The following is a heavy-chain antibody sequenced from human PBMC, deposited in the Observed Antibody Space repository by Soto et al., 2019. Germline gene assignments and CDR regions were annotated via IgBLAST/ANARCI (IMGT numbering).Heavy chain of an antibody. CDR3: ARGGSGPIYYYYGMNV. V-gene: IGHV3-48*02. D-gene: IGHD3-10*01. Sequence: GGSLRLSCAASGFTFSSYSMNWVRQAPGKGLEWVSYISSSSSTIYYADYVKGRFTISRDSAKNSLYLQMNSLRDEDTAVDYCARGGSGPIYYYYGMNVWGQGTTVTV. J-gene: IGHJ6*02. CDR1: GFTFSSYS. CDR2: ISSSSSTI.